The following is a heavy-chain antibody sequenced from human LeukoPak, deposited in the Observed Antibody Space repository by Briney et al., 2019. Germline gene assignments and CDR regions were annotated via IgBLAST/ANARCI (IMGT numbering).Heavy chain of an antibody. Sequence: ASVKVSCKASGYTFTSYGISWVRQAPGQGLEWMGWISAYNGNTNYAQKLQGRVTMTTDTSTSTAYMELRSLRSDDTAVYYCARDPSLGTMVRGVIISDYWGQGTLVTVSS. CDR2: ISAYNGNT. CDR3: ARDPSLGTMVRGVIISDY. CDR1: GYTFTSYG. D-gene: IGHD3-10*01. V-gene: IGHV1-18*01. J-gene: IGHJ4*02.